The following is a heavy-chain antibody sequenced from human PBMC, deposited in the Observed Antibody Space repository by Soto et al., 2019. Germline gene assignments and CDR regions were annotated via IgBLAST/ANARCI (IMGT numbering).Heavy chain of an antibody. CDR3: ARDTGVVVAATSYYYYGMDV. V-gene: IGHV4-61*01. Sequence: PXATLSLTCTVSGGSVSSGSYYWSWIRQPPGKGLEWIGYIYYSGSTNYNPSLKSRVTISVDTSKNQFSLKLSSVTAADTAVYYCARDTGVVVAATSYYYYGMDVWGQGTTVTVSS. J-gene: IGHJ6*02. CDR2: IYYSGST. CDR1: GGSVSSGSYY. D-gene: IGHD2-15*01.